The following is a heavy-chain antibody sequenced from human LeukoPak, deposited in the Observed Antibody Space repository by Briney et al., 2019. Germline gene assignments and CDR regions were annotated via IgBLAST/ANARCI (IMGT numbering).Heavy chain of an antibody. V-gene: IGHV4-34*01. CDR1: GGSFSGYY. J-gene: IGHJ5*02. CDR2: INHSGST. CDR3: ARGYSSSWFDP. D-gene: IGHD6-13*01. Sequence: SETLSLTCAVYGGSFSGYYWSWIRQPPGKGLEWIGEINHSGSTNYNPSLKSRVTISADTSKNQFSLKLSSVTAADTAVYYCARGYSSSWFDPWGQGTLVTVSS.